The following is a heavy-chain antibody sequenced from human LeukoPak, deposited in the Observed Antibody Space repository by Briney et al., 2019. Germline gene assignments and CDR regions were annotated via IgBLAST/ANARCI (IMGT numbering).Heavy chain of an antibody. V-gene: IGHV1-69*02. D-gene: IGHD2-2*01. J-gene: IGHJ5*01. Sequence: SVKVSCKASGGTFSSYTISWVRQAPGQGLEWMGRIIPILGIANYAQKFQGRVTITADKSTSTAYMELSSLRSEDTAVHYCARSPRYCSSTSCYWFDYWGQGTLVTVSS. CDR3: ARSPRYCSSTSCYWFDY. CDR2: IIPILGIA. CDR1: GGTFSSYT.